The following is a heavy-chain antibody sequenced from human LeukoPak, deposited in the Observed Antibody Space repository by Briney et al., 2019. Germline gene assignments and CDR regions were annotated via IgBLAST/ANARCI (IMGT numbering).Heavy chain of an antibody. D-gene: IGHD2-2*01. CDR1: GFTFSGSA. J-gene: IGHJ4*02. CDR3: AKDGYQLPADPNTYYFDY. Sequence: GGSLRLSCAASGFTFSGSAMHWVRQASGKGLEWVGRIRSKANSYATAYAASVKGRFTISRDDSKNTAYLQMNSLRAEDTAVYYCAKDGYQLPADPNTYYFDYWGQGTLVTVSS. V-gene: IGHV3-73*01. CDR2: IRSKANSYAT.